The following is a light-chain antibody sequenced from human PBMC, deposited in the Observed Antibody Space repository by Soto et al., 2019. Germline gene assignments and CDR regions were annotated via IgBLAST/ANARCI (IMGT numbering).Light chain of an antibody. V-gene: IGKV3-11*01. CDR1: QSVSSS. CDR3: QQRYNWPLT. J-gene: IGKJ4*01. CDR2: GAS. Sequence: EIVLTQSPATLSLSPGERATLSCRASQSVSSSLAWYQQKPGQAPRLLIYGASNGAAGIPARFSGTGSGTDFTLTFSSLEPDDFAVYYCQQRYNWPLTFGGGTKVEIK.